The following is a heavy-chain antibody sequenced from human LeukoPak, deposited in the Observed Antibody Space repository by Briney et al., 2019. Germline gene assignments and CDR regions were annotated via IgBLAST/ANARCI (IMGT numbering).Heavy chain of an antibody. J-gene: IGHJ4*02. CDR3: ARSLGYCSSTSCSFDY. V-gene: IGHV1-18*01. CDR2: ISAYNGNT. Sequence: ASVKVSCKXSGYTFTSYGISWVRQAPGQGLEGMGWISAYNGNTNYAQKLQGRVTMTTDTSTSTAYMELRSLRSDDTAVYYCARSLGYCSSTSCSFDYWGQGTLVTVSS. CDR1: GYTFTSYG. D-gene: IGHD2-2*01.